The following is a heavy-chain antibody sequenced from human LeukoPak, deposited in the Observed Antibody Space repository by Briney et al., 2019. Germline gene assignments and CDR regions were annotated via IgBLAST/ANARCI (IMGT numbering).Heavy chain of an antibody. V-gene: IGHV1-46*01. CDR2: INPSGGST. CDR3: ASHDDYDTHFDY. D-gene: IGHD4-17*01. J-gene: IGHJ4*02. CDR1: GYTFTSYY. Sequence: ASVKVSCKASGYTFTSYYMHWVRQAPGQGLEWMGIINPSGGSTSYAQKFQGRVTMTRDTSISTAYMELSRLRSDDTAVYYCASHDDYDTHFDYWGQGTLVTVSS.